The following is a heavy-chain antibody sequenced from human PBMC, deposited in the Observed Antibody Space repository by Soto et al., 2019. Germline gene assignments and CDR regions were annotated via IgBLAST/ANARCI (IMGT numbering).Heavy chain of an antibody. Sequence: LRLSCAASGFTFSSYAMSWVRQAPGKGLEWVSAISGSGGSTYYADSVEGRFTISRDNSKNTLYLQMNSLRAEDTAVYYCATRSSWYRAFDIWGQGTMVTVSS. V-gene: IGHV3-23*01. CDR2: ISGSGGST. D-gene: IGHD6-13*01. CDR1: GFTFSSYA. J-gene: IGHJ3*02. CDR3: ATRSSWYRAFDI.